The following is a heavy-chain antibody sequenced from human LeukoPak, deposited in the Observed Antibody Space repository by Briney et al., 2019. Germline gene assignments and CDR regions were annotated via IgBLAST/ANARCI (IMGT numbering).Heavy chain of an antibody. Sequence: SETLSLTCTVSGVSISSYYWSWIRQPPGKGLEWIGYIYYSGSTNYNPSLKSRVTISVDTSKNQFSLKLSSVTAADTAVYYCARNSGTVPFDCWGQGTLVTVSS. V-gene: IGHV4-59*01. CDR1: GVSISSYY. CDR3: ARNSGTVPFDC. J-gene: IGHJ4*02. CDR2: IYYSGST. D-gene: IGHD1-26*01.